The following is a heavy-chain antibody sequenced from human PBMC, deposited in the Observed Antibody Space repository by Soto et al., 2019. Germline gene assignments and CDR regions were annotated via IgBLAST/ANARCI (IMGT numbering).Heavy chain of an antibody. Sequence: SVKVSFKASGGTFSSYAISWVRQAPGQGLEWMGGIIPIFGTANYAQKFQGRVTITADESTSTAYMELSSLRSEDTAVYYRARDGGRYCSSTSCHNWFDPWGQGTLVTVSS. CDR1: GGTFSSYA. CDR2: IIPIFGTA. CDR3: ARDGGRYCSSTSCHNWFDP. J-gene: IGHJ5*02. D-gene: IGHD2-2*01. V-gene: IGHV1-69*13.